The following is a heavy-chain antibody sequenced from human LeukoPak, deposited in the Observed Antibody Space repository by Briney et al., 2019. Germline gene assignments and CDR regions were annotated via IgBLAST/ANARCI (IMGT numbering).Heavy chain of an antibody. CDR3: ARRGSPDVCGSYRPDAFDI. CDR2: IYYSGSI. D-gene: IGHD3-16*02. Sequence: PSESLSLTCTVSGGSMSSYYWSWLRQPAGKGLEWLGYIYYSGSIKYITTLKSQVTISVDTSKNSFSLKPSSVTAADTAVYYRARRGSPDVCGSYRPDAFDIWGQGTMVTVSS. V-gene: IGHV4-59*08. J-gene: IGHJ3*02. CDR1: GGSMSSYY.